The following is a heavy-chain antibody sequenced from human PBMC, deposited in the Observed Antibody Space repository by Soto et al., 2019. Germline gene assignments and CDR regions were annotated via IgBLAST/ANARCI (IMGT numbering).Heavy chain of an antibody. V-gene: IGHV1-69*13. CDR1: VGTFSSYA. CDR3: ARGRPYCTNQCWFDP. Sequence: SVKVSCKASVGTFSSYAISWVRQAPGQGLEWMGGIIPIFGTANYAQKFQGRVTITADESTSTAYMELSSLRSEDTAVYYCARGRPYCTNQCWFDPWGQGTLVTVSS. D-gene: IGHD2-8*01. J-gene: IGHJ5*02. CDR2: IIPIFGTA.